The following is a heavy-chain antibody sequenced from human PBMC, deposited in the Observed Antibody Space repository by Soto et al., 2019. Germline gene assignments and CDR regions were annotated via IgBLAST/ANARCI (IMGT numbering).Heavy chain of an antibody. CDR3: ARRYGGALDY. J-gene: IGHJ4*02. CDR2: FYYSGST. V-gene: IGHV4-39*01. Sequence: PSETLSLTCTVSGGSISSSSYYWGWIRQSPGKGLEWIGSFYYSGSTYYNPSLKSRVTISVDTSKNQFSLKLSSVTAADTAVYYCARRYGGALDYGGQGTLVTVS. CDR1: GGSISSSSYY. D-gene: IGHD4-17*01.